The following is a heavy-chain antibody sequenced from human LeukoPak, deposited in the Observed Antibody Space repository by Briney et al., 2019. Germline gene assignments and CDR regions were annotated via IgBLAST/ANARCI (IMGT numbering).Heavy chain of an antibody. D-gene: IGHD3-22*01. Sequence: PGGSLRLSCTASGFRFSDYYMNWFRQTPGKGLEWLSYISHSGTTVQYADSVRGRFTVSRDNHKNTLYFQMNSLRVEDMALYYCARDGAYDDASGYRADFWGQGTLVTVSS. CDR3: ARDGAYDDASGYRADF. J-gene: IGHJ4*02. CDR1: GFRFSDYY. CDR2: ISHSGTTV. V-gene: IGHV3-11*01.